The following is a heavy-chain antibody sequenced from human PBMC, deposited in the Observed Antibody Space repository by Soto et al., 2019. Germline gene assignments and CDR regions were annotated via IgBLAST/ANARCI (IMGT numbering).Heavy chain of an antibody. J-gene: IGHJ3*02. CDR2: IYHSGST. V-gene: IGHV4-38-2*01. Sequence: PSETLSLTCAVSGYSISSGYYWGWIRQPPGKGLEWIGSIYHSGSTYYNPSLKSRVTISVDTSKNQFSLKLSSVTAADTAVYYCARVYPTHAFDTWRQGTMVTVSS. CDR3: ARVYPTHAFDT. CDR1: GYSISSGYY.